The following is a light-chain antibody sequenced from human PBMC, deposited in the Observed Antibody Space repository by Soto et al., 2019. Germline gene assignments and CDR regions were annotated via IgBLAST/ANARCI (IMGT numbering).Light chain of an antibody. V-gene: IGLV2-11*01. CDR3: CSYAGRYTPYV. Sequence: QSALTQPRSVSGSPGQSVTISCTGTSSDVGGYNYVSWYQQHPGKAPKLMIYDVSKRPSGVPDRFSGSKSGNTASLTISGLHAEDEADYYCCSYAGRYTPYVFGTGTKLTVL. J-gene: IGLJ1*01. CDR1: SSDVGGYNY. CDR2: DVS.